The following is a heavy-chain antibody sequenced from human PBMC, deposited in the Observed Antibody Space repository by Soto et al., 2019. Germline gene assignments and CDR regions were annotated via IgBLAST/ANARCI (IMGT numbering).Heavy chain of an antibody. J-gene: IGHJ4*02. V-gene: IGHV5-10-1*01. CDR2: IDPSDSRT. CDR1: GYMFPIYH. CDR3: AEQDSVGDFDF. Sequence: PGESLKISCEASGYMFPIYHISWVRQMPGKGLEWVGKIDPSDSRTMYRPSSRARITISVDKSINTAYLEWGRLKASDTAMYYCAEQDSVGDFDFWGQGTQVTVSS.